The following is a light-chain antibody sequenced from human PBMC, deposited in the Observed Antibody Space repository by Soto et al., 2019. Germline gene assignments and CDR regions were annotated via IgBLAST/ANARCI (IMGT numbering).Light chain of an antibody. J-gene: IGKJ5*01. CDR1: QTISRY. CDR2: GAS. V-gene: IGKV1-39*01. CDR3: QQSHSTPPA. Sequence: DIQMTQSPSSLSASVVDRVTITCRASQTISRYLNWYQQKPGKAPNLLIFGASTLQSGVPSRFSGSGSGTDFTLTISSLQPEDVATYFCQQSHSTPPAFGQGTRLEIK.